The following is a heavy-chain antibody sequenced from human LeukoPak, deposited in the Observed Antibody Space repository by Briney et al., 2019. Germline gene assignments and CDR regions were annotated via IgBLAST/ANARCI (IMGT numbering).Heavy chain of an antibody. Sequence: SETLSLTCTVSGGSIRSYYWSWIRQPAGKRLEWIGRVYNSGSTNYNPSLKSRVTISVDTSKNQFSLRLNSVTAADTAVYYCASSGPNWGKYYFDYWGQGTLVTVSS. CDR3: ASSGPNWGKYYFDY. D-gene: IGHD7-27*01. CDR1: GGSIRSYY. CDR2: VYNSGST. J-gene: IGHJ4*02. V-gene: IGHV4-4*07.